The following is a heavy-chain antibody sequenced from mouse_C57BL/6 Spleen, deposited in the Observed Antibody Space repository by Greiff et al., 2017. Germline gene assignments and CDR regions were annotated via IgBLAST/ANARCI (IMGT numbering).Heavy chain of an antibody. J-gene: IGHJ1*03. D-gene: IGHD2-3*01. CDR2: IWRGGST. V-gene: IGHV2-5*01. Sequence: QVQLQQSGPGLVQPSQSLSITCTVSGFSLTSYGVHWVRQSPGKGLEWLGVIWRGGSTDYNAAFMSRLSSTRENSKSQVFLKMNSLQAYDTAIYYGAKQDDGYWYFDVWGTGTTVTVSS. CDR3: AKQDDGYWYFDV. CDR1: GFSLTSYG.